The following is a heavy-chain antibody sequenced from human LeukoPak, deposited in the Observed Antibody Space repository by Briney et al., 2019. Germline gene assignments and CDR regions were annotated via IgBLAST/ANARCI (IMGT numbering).Heavy chain of an antibody. CDR3: ARSGYSSGWGLTRYYYYYMDV. CDR1: SFTFSSYG. Sequence: GGSLRLSCAASSFTFSSYGMHWVRQAPGKGLEWFSVVYSGGRTYYADSVKGRFTISRDNAKNSLYLQMNSLRAEDTAVYYCARSGYSSGWGLTRYYYYYMDVWGKGTTVTVSS. V-gene: IGHV3-NL1*01. D-gene: IGHD6-19*01. J-gene: IGHJ6*03. CDR2: VYSGGRT.